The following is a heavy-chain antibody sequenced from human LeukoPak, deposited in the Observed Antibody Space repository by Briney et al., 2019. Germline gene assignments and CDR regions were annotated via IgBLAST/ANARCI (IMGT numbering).Heavy chain of an antibody. V-gene: IGHV3-30-3*01. CDR1: GFTFSSYA. CDR3: ARGIAVAGPAHDY. Sequence: PGGSLRLSCAASGFTFSSYAMHWVRQAPGKGLEWVAVISYDGSNKYYADSVKGRFTISRDNSKNTLYLQMNSLRAEDTAVYYCARGIAVAGPAHDYWGQGTLVTVSS. CDR2: ISYDGSNK. D-gene: IGHD6-19*01. J-gene: IGHJ4*02.